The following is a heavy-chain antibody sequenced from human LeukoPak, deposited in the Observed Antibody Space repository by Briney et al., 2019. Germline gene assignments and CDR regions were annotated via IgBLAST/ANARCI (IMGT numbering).Heavy chain of an antibody. V-gene: IGHV3-48*03. CDR3: ARDCSGGARGWFDP. D-gene: IGHD2-8*02. Sequence: GGSLRLSCAASGFXFSSYEINWVRQAPGKGLEWVSYISTSGSTIYYADSVKGRFTISRDNAKNSLYLQMNSLRADDTAVYYCARDCSGGARGWFDPWGQGTLVTVSS. J-gene: IGHJ5*02. CDR1: GFXFSSYE. CDR2: ISTSGSTI.